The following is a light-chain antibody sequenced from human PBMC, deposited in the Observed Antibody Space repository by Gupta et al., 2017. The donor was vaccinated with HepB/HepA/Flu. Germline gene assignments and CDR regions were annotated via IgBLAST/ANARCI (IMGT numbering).Light chain of an antibody. V-gene: IGKV1-39*01. Sequence: DIQMTQSPSSLSASVGDRVTITCRASQRISTYLNWYQQKPGKAPKLLIYGASTLQSGVPSRFSGSGSGTDFTLTISSLQPEDFATYYCEQCYNNPYTFGQGTKLEI. CDR2: GAS. J-gene: IGKJ2*01. CDR1: QRISTY. CDR3: EQCYNNPYT.